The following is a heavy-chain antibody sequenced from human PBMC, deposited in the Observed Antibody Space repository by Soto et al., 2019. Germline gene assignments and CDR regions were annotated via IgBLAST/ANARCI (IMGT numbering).Heavy chain of an antibody. V-gene: IGHV3-23*01. Sequence: PGGSLRLSCAASGFTFSSYAMSWVRQAPGKGLEWVSAISGSGGSTYYADSVKDRFTISRDNSKNTLYLQMNSLRAEDTAVYYCAKGLESYYDSSGSQVGYWGQGTLVTVSS. CDR1: GFTFSSYA. D-gene: IGHD3-22*01. CDR3: AKGLESYYDSSGSQVGY. J-gene: IGHJ4*02. CDR2: ISGSGGST.